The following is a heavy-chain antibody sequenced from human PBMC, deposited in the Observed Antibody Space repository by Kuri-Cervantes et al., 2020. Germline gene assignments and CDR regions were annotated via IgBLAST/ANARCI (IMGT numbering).Heavy chain of an antibody. Sequence: GESLKSSCAASGFTFSDYYMSWIRQAPGKGLEWVSDITSGGSTYYADSVKGRFTISRDNSKNTLWLQMNSLRAEETAVYYCARGLEDVWGSYPDYWGQGTLVTVSS. J-gene: IGHJ4*02. D-gene: IGHD3-16*01. CDR1: GFTFSDYY. V-gene: IGHV3-66*01. CDR3: ARGLEDVWGSYPDY. CDR2: ITSGGST.